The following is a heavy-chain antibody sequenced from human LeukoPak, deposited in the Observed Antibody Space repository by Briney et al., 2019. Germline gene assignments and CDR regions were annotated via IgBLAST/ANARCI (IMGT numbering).Heavy chain of an antibody. J-gene: IGHJ6*03. CDR1: GFTFSSYG. D-gene: IGHD1-26*01. CDR2: ISSSSSYI. V-gene: IGHV3-21*01. CDR3: ARDPYSGSYGNYYYYFMDV. Sequence: PGGSLRLSCAASGFTFSSYGMNWVRQAPGKGLEWVSSISSSSSYIYYADSVKGRFTISRDNAKNSLYLQMNSLRAEDTAVYYCARDPYSGSYGNYYYYFMDVWGKGTTVTISS.